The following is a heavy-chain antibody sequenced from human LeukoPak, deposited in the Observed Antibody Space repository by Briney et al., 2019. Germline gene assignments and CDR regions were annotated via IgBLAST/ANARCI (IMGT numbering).Heavy chain of an antibody. Sequence: PSQTLSLTCAVSGGSISSGGYSWSWIRQPPGKGLEWIGYIYHSGSTNYNPSLKSRVTISVDTSKNQFSLKLSSVTAADTAVYYCARDGGIAAAGTFDYWGQGTLVTVSS. V-gene: IGHV4-30-2*01. J-gene: IGHJ4*02. CDR3: ARDGGIAAAGTFDY. CDR2: IYHSGST. CDR1: GGSISSGGYS. D-gene: IGHD6-13*01.